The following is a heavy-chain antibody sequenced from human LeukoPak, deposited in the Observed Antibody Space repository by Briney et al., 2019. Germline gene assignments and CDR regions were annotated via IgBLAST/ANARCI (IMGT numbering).Heavy chain of an antibody. CDR3: GRPSADGLERAHIDC. CDR2: IYPADSDT. CDR1: GYNFSTYW. Sequence: GESLKISCQASGYNFSTYWIAWVRPMPGKCLESMGIIYPADSDTRYSPSFQGQVTISADKSISTAYLQWSGLKASDTAIYYCGRPSADGLERAHIDCWGQGTLVTVSS. J-gene: IGHJ4*02. V-gene: IGHV5-51*01.